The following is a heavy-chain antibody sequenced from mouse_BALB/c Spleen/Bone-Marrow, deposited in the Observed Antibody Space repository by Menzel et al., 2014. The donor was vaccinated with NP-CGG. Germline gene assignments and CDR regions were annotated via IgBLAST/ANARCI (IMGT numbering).Heavy chain of an antibody. J-gene: IGHJ3*01. CDR2: ISCYNGAT. CDR1: AYSFTGYY. CDR3: ASGYYGYAIAY. D-gene: IGHD2-2*01. V-gene: IGHV1S34*01. Sequence: LVKTGASVKISCKASAYSFTGYYMHWVKQSHGKSLEWIGYISCYNGATTYNQKFKGKATFTVDTSSSTAYMQFNSLTSEDSAVYDCASGYYGYAIAYGGQGTLVTVSA.